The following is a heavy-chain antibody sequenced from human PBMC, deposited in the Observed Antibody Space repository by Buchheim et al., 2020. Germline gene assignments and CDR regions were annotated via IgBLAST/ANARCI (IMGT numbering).Heavy chain of an antibody. J-gene: IGHJ5*02. CDR2: IDPSDSYT. Sequence: EVQLVQSGAEVKKPGESLRISCKGSGYSFTSYWISWVRQMPGKGLEWMGRIDPSDSYTNYSPSFQGHVTFSADKSISTASPQWSSLKASDTAMYYCARSSLVEQGTVLIAAHNWFDPWGQGTL. D-gene: IGHD6-13*01. CDR3: ARSSLVEQGTVLIAAHNWFDP. V-gene: IGHV5-10-1*03. CDR1: GYSFTSYW.